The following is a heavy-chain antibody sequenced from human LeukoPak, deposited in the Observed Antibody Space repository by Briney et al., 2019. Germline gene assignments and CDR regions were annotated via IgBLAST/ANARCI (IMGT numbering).Heavy chain of an antibody. V-gene: IGHV1-2*02. CDR2: INPNSGGT. J-gene: IGHJ4*02. CDR3: ARGGYSGYDYAPRPFDY. Sequence: ASVKVSCKASGYTFTGYYMHWVRQAPGQGLEWMGWINPNSGGTNYAQKFQGRVTMTTDTSTSTAYMELRSLRSDDTAVYYCARGGYSGYDYAPRPFDYWGQGTLVTVSS. CDR1: GYTFTGYY. D-gene: IGHD5-12*01.